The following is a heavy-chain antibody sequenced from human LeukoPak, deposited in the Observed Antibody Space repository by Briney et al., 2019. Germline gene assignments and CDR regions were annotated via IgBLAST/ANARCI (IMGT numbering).Heavy chain of an antibody. J-gene: IGHJ4*02. CDR3: ARDRGSQPFIDY. Sequence: SETLSLTCTVSGDSFSYFYWSWIRQPPGKGLEWIGYIYNSGSTNYNPSLKSRVTISVDTSKNQFSLKLSSVTAADTAVYYCARDRGSQPFIDYWGQGTLVTVSS. CDR2: IYNSGST. V-gene: IGHV4-59*01. CDR1: GDSFSYFY. D-gene: IGHD1-26*01.